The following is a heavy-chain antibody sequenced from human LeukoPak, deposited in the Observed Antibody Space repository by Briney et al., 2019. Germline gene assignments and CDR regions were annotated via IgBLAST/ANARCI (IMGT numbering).Heavy chain of an antibody. CDR2: ISAYNGNT. Sequence: ASVKVSCKASGYTFTSYGISWVRQAPGQGLEWMGWISAYNGNTSYAQKLQGRVTMTTDTSTSTAYMELRSLRSDDTAVYYCTRDQDGELSFDYWGQGTLVTVSS. J-gene: IGHJ4*02. V-gene: IGHV1-18*01. CDR1: GYTFTSYG. D-gene: IGHD4-17*01. CDR3: TRDQDGELSFDY.